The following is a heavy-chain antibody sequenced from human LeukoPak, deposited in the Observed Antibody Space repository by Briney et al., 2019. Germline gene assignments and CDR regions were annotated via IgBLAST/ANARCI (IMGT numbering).Heavy chain of an antibody. CDR2: IIPIFGTA. CDR1: GGTFSSYA. J-gene: IGHJ4*02. V-gene: IGHV1-69*05. CDR3: ARGSRQWLVRLDY. D-gene: IGHD6-19*01. Sequence: SVKVSCKASGGTFSSYAISWVRHAPGQGLEWMGRIIPIFGTANYEQKFQGRVTITTDESTSTAYMELSSLRSEDTAVYYCARGSRQWLVRLDYWGQGTLVTVSS.